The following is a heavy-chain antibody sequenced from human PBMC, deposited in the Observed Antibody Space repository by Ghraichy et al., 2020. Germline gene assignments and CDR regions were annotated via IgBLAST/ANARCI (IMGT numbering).Heavy chain of an antibody. J-gene: IGHJ5*02. CDR3: ARDWAGFDP. CDR1: GGSVNSSNY. Sequence: SETLSLTCAVSGGSVNSSNYWSWVRQPPGKGLGWIGEIYHNGRTNVKPSLRSRLTMSVDKSKNQFSLKLSSVTAADTAVYFCARDWAGFDPWGQGILVTVSS. CDR2: IYHNGRT. V-gene: IGHV4-4*02. D-gene: IGHD3-16*01.